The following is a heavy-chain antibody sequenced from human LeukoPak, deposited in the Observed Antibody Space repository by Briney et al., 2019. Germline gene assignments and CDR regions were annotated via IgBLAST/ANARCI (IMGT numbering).Heavy chain of an antibody. CDR3: AREGYSGYDYYNYYYMDA. Sequence: SETLSLTCTVSGNSISSGDYYWSWIRQPAGKGLEWIGRIYTSGSTNYNPSLKSRVTISGDTSKNQFSLRLSSVTAADTAVYYCAREGYSGYDYYNYYYMDAWGKGTTVTVSS. CDR1: GNSISSGDYY. D-gene: IGHD5-12*01. J-gene: IGHJ6*03. CDR2: IYTSGST. V-gene: IGHV4-61*02.